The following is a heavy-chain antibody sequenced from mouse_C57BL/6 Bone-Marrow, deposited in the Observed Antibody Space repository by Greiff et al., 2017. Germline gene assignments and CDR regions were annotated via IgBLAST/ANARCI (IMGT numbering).Heavy chain of an antibody. CDR3: SSFDGNYFDF. J-gene: IGHJ2*01. CDR1: GFNIKDDY. CDR2: IDPEIGDT. D-gene: IGHD2-3*01. Sequence: DVQLQESGAELVRPGASVKLSCTASGFNIKDDYIHWVKQRPEQGLEWIGWIDPEIGDTEYASQFQGKATITSDTSSNTAYLQLSSLTSEDTAVFYCSSFDGNYFDFWGQGTPLTVAS. V-gene: IGHV14-4*01.